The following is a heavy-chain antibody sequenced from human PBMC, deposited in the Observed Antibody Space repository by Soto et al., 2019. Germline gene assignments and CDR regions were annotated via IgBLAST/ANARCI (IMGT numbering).Heavy chain of an antibody. Sequence: SETLSLTCAVYGGSFSGYYWSWIRQPPGKGLEWIGEINHSGSTNYNPSLKSRVTISVDTSKNQFSLKLSSVTAADTAVYYCARAAQTAYGRHYYYDSSGYSSWAFDIWGQGTMVTV. CDR1: GGSFSGYY. J-gene: IGHJ3*02. D-gene: IGHD3-22*01. V-gene: IGHV4-34*01. CDR2: INHSGST. CDR3: ARAAQTAYGRHYYYDSSGYSSWAFDI.